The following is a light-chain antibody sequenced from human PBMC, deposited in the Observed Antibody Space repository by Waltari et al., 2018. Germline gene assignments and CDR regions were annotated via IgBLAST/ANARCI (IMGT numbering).Light chain of an antibody. Sequence: DSQLTQSPSFLSASVGDRVTTTCRTSHDISRYFAWYQQKPGKVPSLLIYDASTLHSGVPSRFSGSGAGTEVSRSISSLQQEDAATYYCQQVNTYQPLTFGGGTKVEI. CDR3: QQVNTYQPLT. CDR2: DAS. CDR1: HDISRY. V-gene: IGKV1-9*01. J-gene: IGKJ4*01.